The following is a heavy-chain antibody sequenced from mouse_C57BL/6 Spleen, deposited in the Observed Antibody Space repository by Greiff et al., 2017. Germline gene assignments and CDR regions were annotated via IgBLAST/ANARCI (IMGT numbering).Heavy chain of an antibody. Sequence: EVKLVESGGDLVKPGGSLKLSCAASGFTFSSYGMSWVRQTPDKRLEWVATISSGGSYTYYPDSVKGRFNISRDNAKNTLYLQMSSLKSEDTAMYYCASDVAWFAYWGQGTLVTVSA. CDR2: ISSGGSYT. CDR3: ASDVAWFAY. J-gene: IGHJ3*01. V-gene: IGHV5-6*01. CDR1: GFTFSSYG.